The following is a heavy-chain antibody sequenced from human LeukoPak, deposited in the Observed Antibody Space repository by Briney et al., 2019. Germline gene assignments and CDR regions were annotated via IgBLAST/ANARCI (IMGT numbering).Heavy chain of an antibody. V-gene: IGHV3-72*01. J-gene: IGHJ4*02. D-gene: IGHD4-17*01. Sequence: PGGSLRLSCAASGFTFSDHYLDWVRQAPGKGLEWVASTRDKAARKCYEYAASVRGTITVSRDDSKKPLYLQMNSLRTEDTAVYFCVASSLGPGDLDYWGQGTLVTVST. CDR3: VASSLGPGDLDY. CDR2: TRDKAARKCY. CDR1: GFTFSDHY.